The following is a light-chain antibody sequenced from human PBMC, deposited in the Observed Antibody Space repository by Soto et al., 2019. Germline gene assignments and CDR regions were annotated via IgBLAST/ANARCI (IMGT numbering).Light chain of an antibody. V-gene: IGLV2-14*01. CDR3: SSYTSDSSYV. Sequence: QSVLTQPASVSFSPGQSITISCTGTSSDVGLYDYVSWYQQHPGKAPQLMIYAVSNRPSGVSNRFSASKSGNTASLFISGLQAEDEADYYCSSYTSDSSYVFGSGTKVTVL. CDR1: SSDVGLYDY. J-gene: IGLJ1*01. CDR2: AVS.